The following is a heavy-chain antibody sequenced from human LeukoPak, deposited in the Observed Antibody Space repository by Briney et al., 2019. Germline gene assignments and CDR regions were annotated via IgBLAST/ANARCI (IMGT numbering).Heavy chain of an antibody. J-gene: IGHJ4*02. CDR2: IIPIFGTA. D-gene: IGHD1-14*01. CDR3: ARDRAVWAFDY. Sequence: GASVKVPCKASGGTFSSYAISWVRQAPGQGLEWMGGIIPIFGTANYAQKFQGRVTITADKSTSTAYMELSSLRSEDTAVYYCARDRAVWAFDYWGQGTLVTVSS. CDR1: GGTFSSYA. V-gene: IGHV1-69*06.